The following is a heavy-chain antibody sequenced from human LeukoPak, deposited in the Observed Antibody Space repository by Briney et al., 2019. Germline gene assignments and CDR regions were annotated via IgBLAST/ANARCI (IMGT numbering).Heavy chain of an antibody. V-gene: IGHV3-48*01. J-gene: IGHJ3*02. Sequence: GGSLRLSCTTSGLRFSRYNFNWVPQAPGKGLEWLSYISTTSETIYYGDSVKGRFNISRDNAKNFLYLQMDSLRAEDTAVYFCATYHDTTGYFKEAFEMWGQGTFVTVSS. CDR1: GLRFSRYN. CDR3: ATYHDTTGYFKEAFEM. CDR2: ISTTSETI. D-gene: IGHD3-22*01.